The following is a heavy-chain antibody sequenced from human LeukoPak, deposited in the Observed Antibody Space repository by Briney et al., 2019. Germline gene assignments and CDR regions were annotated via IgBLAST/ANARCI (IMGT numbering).Heavy chain of an antibody. J-gene: IGHJ3*02. CDR2: INWNGGST. CDR3: ARGGNYYDRSGYYSGQALDI. V-gene: IGHV3-20*04. CDR1: GFTFDDYG. Sequence: PGGSLRLSCAASGFTFDDYGMSWVRQAPGKGLEWVSGINWNGGSTGYADSVKGRFTISRDNAKNSLYLQMNSLRAEDTAVYYCARGGNYYDRSGYYSGQALDIWGQGTMVTVSS. D-gene: IGHD3-22*01.